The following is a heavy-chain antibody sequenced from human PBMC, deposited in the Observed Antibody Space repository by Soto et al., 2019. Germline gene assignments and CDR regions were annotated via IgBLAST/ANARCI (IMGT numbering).Heavy chain of an antibody. Sequence: EVQLLESGGGLVQPGGSLRLSCAASGFTFSSYAMSWVRQAPGKGLEWVSVISGSGDSTYYADSVKGRFTISRDNSKNTLYLQMNSLRAEDTAVYYCAKRGSGSQFEYWGQGTLVTVSS. D-gene: IGHD1-26*01. J-gene: IGHJ4*02. CDR2: ISGSGDST. CDR1: GFTFSSYA. CDR3: AKRGSGSQFEY. V-gene: IGHV3-23*01.